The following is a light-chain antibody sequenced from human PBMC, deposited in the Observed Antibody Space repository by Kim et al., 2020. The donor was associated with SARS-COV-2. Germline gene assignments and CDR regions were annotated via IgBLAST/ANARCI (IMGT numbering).Light chain of an antibody. CDR2: LEGSGSY. CDR3: ETWASYTRV. V-gene: IGLV4-60*03. Sequence: SFKLTGTLSSGHNSYIIAWHQQQPGKAPRYLMKLEGSGSYNKGSGAPDRFSGSSSGADRYLTISNLQSEDEADYYCETWASYTRVFGGGTQLTVL. J-gene: IGLJ3*02. CDR1: SGHNSYI.